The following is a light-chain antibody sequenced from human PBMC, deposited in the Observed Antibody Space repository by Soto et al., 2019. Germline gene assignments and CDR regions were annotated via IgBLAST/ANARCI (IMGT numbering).Light chain of an antibody. CDR1: QDISNY. CDR2: DAS. V-gene: IGKV1-33*01. CDR3: QQYDNLPLT. J-gene: IGKJ4*01. Sequence: DIWMTQSPSSLSASVGDRVTITCQARQDISNYLNWYQQKPGKAPKLLIYDASNLETGVPSKFSGSGSGTDFTFTINSLQPEDIATYYCQQYDNLPLTFGGGTKVDIK.